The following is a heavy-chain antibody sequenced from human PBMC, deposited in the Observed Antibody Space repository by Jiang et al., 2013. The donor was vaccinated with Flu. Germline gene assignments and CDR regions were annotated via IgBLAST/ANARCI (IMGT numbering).Heavy chain of an antibody. V-gene: IGHV4-34*01. CDR1: GGSFSGYY. D-gene: IGHD3-10*02. J-gene: IGHJ4*02. CDR3: AREVVRGVILRPFDY. CDR2: INHSGST. Sequence: GLLKPSETLSLTCAVYGGSFSGYYWSWIRQPPGKGLEWIGEINHSGSTNYNPSLKSRVTISVDTSKNQFSLKLSSVTAADTAVYYCAREVVRGVILRPFDYWGQGTLVTVSS.